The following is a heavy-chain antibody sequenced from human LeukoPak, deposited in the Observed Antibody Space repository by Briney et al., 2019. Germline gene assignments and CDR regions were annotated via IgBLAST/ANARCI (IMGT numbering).Heavy chain of an antibody. D-gene: IGHD4-17*01. CDR1: GGSISSGGYS. CDR3: AVRSPGDYVDFDY. J-gene: IGHJ4*02. V-gene: IGHV4-30-2*01. Sequence: SETLSLTCAVSGGSISSGGYSWSWIRQPPGKGLEWIGYIYHSGSTYYNPSLKSRVTISVDRSKNQFSLKLSSVTAADTAVYYCAVRSPGDYVDFDYWGQGTLVTVSS. CDR2: IYHSGST.